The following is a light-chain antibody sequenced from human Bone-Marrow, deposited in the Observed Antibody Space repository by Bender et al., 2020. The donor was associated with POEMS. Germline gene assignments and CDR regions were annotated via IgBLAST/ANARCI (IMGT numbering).Light chain of an antibody. CDR1: SSDVGGYNL. J-gene: IGLJ1*01. Sequence: QSALTQPASVSGSPGQSITISCTGTSSDVGGYNLVSWYQQHPGKAPKLLIYDVSSRPSGVSTRFSGSKSGNTASLTISGLQAEDEADYYCSSYTAGSKLFGTGTKVTVV. V-gene: IGLV2-14*02. CDR3: SSYTAGSKL. CDR2: DVS.